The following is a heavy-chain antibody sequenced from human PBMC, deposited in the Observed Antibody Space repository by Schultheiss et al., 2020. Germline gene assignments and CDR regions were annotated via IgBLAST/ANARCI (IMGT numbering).Heavy chain of an antibody. Sequence: GGSLRLSCAASGFTFRSYAMHWVRQAPGKGLEWVAGISYDGNNKHYADSVKGRLTISRDNAKNTVYVEMNSLRGDDTAVYYCAREGDYCFYYWGPGTLVTVAS. CDR1: GFTFRSYA. D-gene: IGHD2-21*02. V-gene: IGHV3-30*04. J-gene: IGHJ4*02. CDR3: AREGDYCFYY. CDR2: ISYDGNNK.